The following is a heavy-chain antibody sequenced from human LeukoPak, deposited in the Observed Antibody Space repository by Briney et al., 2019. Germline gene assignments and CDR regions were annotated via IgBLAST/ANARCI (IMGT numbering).Heavy chain of an antibody. CDR3: AKAPRSMVRGASPHFDY. J-gene: IGHJ4*02. CDR2: IKQDGSEK. Sequence: GGSLRLSCAASGFTFSSFCMSWVRQAPGKGLEWVANIKQDGSEKFYVDSVKGRFTISRDNSKNTLYLQMNSLRAEDTAVYYCAKAPRSMVRGASPHFDYWGQGTLVTVSS. D-gene: IGHD3-10*01. V-gene: IGHV3-7*03. CDR1: GFTFSSFC.